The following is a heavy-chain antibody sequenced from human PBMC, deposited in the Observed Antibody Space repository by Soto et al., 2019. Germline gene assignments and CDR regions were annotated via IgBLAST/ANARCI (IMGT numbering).Heavy chain of an antibody. CDR2: IYHSGST. D-gene: IGHD5-12*01. CDR3: AGGGGLPRFS. J-gene: IGHJ5*02. CDR1: GGSISSGGYS. Sequence: QLQLQESGSGLVKPSQTLSLTCAVSGGSISSGGYSWSWIRQPPGKGLEWIGYIYHSGSTYYNPSRKSRLTISVARSMPQLPLKLRSVTAADTAVYYSAGGGGLPRFSLGQGTLVTVSS. V-gene: IGHV4-30-2*01.